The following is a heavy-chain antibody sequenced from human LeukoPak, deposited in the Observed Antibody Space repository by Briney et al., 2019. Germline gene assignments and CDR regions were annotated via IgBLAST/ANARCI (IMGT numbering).Heavy chain of an antibody. D-gene: IGHD2-2*01. V-gene: IGHV1-69*05. Sequence: GASVKVSCKASGGTFSSYAISWVRQAPGQGLEWMGGIIPIFGTPNYAQKFQGRVTITTDESTSTAYMELGSLRSEDTAMYYCATGAAGVPAARWFDPWGQGPLVTVSS. J-gene: IGHJ5*02. CDR3: ATGAAGVPAARWFDP. CDR1: GGTFSSYA. CDR2: IIPIFGTP.